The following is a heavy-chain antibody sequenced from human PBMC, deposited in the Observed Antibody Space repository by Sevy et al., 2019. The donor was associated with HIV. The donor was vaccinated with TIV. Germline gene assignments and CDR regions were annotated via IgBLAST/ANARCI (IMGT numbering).Heavy chain of an antibody. J-gene: IGHJ6*02. CDR1: GLTFSVYS. CDR2: ISSSSTYI. CDR3: ARDRDGSGSSGGCGMDV. Sequence: GGSLRLSCVASGLTFSVYSMNWVRQAPGKGLEWVSSISSSSTYIYYADSVKGRFTISRDNAKKSLYLQMNSLRAEDTAVYYCARDRDGSGSSGGCGMDVWGQGTTVTVSS. D-gene: IGHD3-10*01. V-gene: IGHV3-21*01.